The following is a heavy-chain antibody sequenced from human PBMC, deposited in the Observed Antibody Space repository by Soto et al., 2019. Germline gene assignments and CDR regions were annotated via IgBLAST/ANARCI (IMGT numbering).Heavy chain of an antibody. CDR2: IGAYDANT. D-gene: IGHD3-22*01. V-gene: IGHV1-18*01. Sequence: ASGKVSCKASGYTFTSYGMDWVLQAPGQGLEWLGWIGAYDANTKYAQILQGRVSLTTDTSTNTAYMELRSLRSDDTAMYFCARGGYYDSSGSRNYYYYGMNVWGQGTTVTVS. CDR1: GYTFTSYG. CDR3: ARGGYYDSSGSRNYYYYGMNV. J-gene: IGHJ6*02.